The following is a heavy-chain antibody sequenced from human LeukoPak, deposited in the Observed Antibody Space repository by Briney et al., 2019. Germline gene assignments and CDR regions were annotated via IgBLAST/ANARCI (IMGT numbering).Heavy chain of an antibody. CDR3: ARDQYASFRAGRVAY. CDR2: IKDDGSEK. Sequence: GGSLRLSCAASGFTFSGYWMSWVRQAPGKGLEWVASIKDDGSEKYYVDSVKGRFTISRDNAKNSLYLQMNSLRAEDTAVYYCARDQYASFRAGRVAYWGQGTLVTVSS. CDR1: GFTFSGYW. J-gene: IGHJ4*02. D-gene: IGHD6-13*01. V-gene: IGHV3-7*01.